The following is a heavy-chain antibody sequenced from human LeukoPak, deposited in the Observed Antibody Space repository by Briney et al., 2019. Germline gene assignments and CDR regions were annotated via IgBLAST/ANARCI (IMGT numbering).Heavy chain of an antibody. J-gene: IGHJ4*02. D-gene: IGHD3-22*01. CDR3: AREKAYYDSSGYLGY. Sequence: GGSLRLSCAVSGLTLSSSWMDWVRQAPGKGLEWVASINPDGNKKYSADSVKGRFTISRDNAENSLYLQMNSLRAEDTAVYYCAREKAYYDSSGYLGYWGQGTLVTVSS. CDR1: GLTLSSSW. V-gene: IGHV3-7*01. CDR2: INPDGNKK.